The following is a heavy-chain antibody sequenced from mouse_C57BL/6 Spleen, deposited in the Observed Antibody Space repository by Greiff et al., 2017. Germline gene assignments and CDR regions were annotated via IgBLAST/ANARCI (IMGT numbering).Heavy chain of an antibody. CDR1: GFTFSNYW. Sequence: EVKVVESGGGLVQPGGSMKLSCVASGFTFSNYWMNWVRQSPEKGLEWVAQIRLKSDNYATHYAESVKGRFTISRDDSKSSVYLQMNNLRAEDTGIYYCTGSYYGLAYWGQGTLVTVSA. D-gene: IGHD1-1*01. V-gene: IGHV6-3*01. CDR3: TGSYYGLAY. J-gene: IGHJ3*01. CDR2: IRLKSDNYAT.